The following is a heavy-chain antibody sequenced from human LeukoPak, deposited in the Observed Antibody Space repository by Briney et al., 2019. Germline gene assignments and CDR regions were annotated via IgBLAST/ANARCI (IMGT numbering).Heavy chain of an antibody. CDR3: ARALGGLYFEY. CDR1: GYTFTTYA. J-gene: IGHJ4*02. V-gene: IGHV1-3*04. CDR2: INTGNGNT. D-gene: IGHD3-16*02. Sequence: ASVKVSCKASGYTFTTYAIHWVRQAPGQNREWMGWINTGNGNTKYSQKFQGRVTITRDTSASTAYMELSSLRSEDTAVYYCARALGGLYFEYWGQGTLVTVSS.